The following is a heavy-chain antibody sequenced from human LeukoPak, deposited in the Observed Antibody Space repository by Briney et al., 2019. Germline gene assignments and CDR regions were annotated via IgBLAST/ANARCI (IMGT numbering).Heavy chain of an antibody. CDR3: ARDLEIGSSSYYFDH. CDR1: GFTFSSYW. CDR2: INSDGSST. V-gene: IGHV3-74*01. Sequence: GGSLRLSCAASGFTFSSYWMHWVRQAPGKGLVWVSRINSDGSSTSYADSVKGRFTISRDSAKNTLSLQMNSLRAEDTAVYYCARDLEIGSSSYYFDHWGQGTLVTVSS. D-gene: IGHD1-1*01. J-gene: IGHJ4*02.